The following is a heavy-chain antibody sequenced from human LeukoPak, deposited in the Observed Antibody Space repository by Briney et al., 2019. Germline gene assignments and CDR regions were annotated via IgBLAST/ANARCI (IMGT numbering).Heavy chain of an antibody. CDR3: ARSVVAGTPHDY. V-gene: IGHV1-2*02. CDR2: INPNSGGT. D-gene: IGHD6-19*01. Sequence: GASVKVCCKASGYTFTGYYMHWVRQAPGQGLEWMGWINPNSGGTNYAQKFQGRVTMTRDTSISTAYMELSRLRSDDTAVYYCARSVVAGTPHDYWGQGTLVTVSS. J-gene: IGHJ4*02. CDR1: GYTFTGYY.